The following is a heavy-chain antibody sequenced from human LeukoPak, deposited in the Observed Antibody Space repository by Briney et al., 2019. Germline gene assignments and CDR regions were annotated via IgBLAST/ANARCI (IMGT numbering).Heavy chain of an antibody. CDR1: GFTFSSYS. CDR2: ISSSSSYI. D-gene: IGHD5-18*01. Sequence: TGGSLRLSCAASGFTFSSYSMNWVRQAPGKGLEWVSSISSSSSYIYYADSVKGRFTISRDNAKNSLYLQMNSLRAEDTAVYYCARITGYSYGMDVWGQGTTVTVSS. V-gene: IGHV3-21*01. CDR3: ARITGYSYGMDV. J-gene: IGHJ6*02.